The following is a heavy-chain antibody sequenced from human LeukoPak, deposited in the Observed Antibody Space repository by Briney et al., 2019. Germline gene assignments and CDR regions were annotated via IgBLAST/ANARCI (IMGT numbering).Heavy chain of an antibody. CDR3: ARHIGPDWRQLVRGGVYYFDY. J-gene: IGHJ4*02. D-gene: IGHD6-13*01. V-gene: IGHV4-39*01. CDR2: IYYSGST. CDR1: GGSISSSSYY. Sequence: SETLSLTCTVSGGSISSSSYYGGWIRQPPGKGLEWIGSIYYSGSTYYNPALKSRVTIYVDTSKNQFSLKLSSVTAADTAVYYCARHIGPDWRQLVRGGVYYFDYWGQGTLVTVSS.